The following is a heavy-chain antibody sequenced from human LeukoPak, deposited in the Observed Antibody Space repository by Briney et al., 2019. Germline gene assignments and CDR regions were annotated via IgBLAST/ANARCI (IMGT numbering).Heavy chain of an antibody. J-gene: IGHJ4*02. D-gene: IGHD3-10*01. Sequence: PGRSLRLSCSAPGFTFDDYAMHWVRQGPGKGLEWISGIDWNSFNLGYADSVKGRYTISRDNAQNSLYLQMNSLRPEDTALYFCVKGSGTFYNGYFDYWGQGSLVTVSS. CDR2: IDWNSFNL. CDR3: VKGSGTFYNGYFDY. V-gene: IGHV3-9*01. CDR1: GFTFDDYA.